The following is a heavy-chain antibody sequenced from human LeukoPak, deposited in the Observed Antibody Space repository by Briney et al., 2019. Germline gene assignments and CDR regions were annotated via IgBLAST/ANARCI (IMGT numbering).Heavy chain of an antibody. J-gene: IGHJ4*02. V-gene: IGHV1-46*02. CDR3: ARTAARRFDY. D-gene: IGHD6-6*01. CDR1: GGTFNNYA. Sequence: ASVKVSCKASGGTFNNYAISWVQQAPGQGLEWMGIINPTGGSTTYAQKFQGRVTMTRDTSTSTVYMELSSLRSDDTAVYYCARTAARRFDYWGQGTLVTVSS. CDR2: INPTGGST.